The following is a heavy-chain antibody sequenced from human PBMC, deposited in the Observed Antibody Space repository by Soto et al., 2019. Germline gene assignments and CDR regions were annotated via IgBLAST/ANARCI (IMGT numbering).Heavy chain of an antibody. J-gene: IGHJ6*02. CDR3: AMVDVYVTPSPQDV. Sequence: QVQLVQSGAEVKNPGASVKVSCKASGYTFTRYGIGWARQAPGQGLEWMGWINTYNGNTNYAQNVQGRGTLTTDTSTCTAYMELRSLRSNDTAIYYCAMVDVYVTPSPQDVWGQGTTVIVSS. D-gene: IGHD3-16*01. CDR2: INTYNGNT. V-gene: IGHV1-18*01. CDR1: GYTFTRYG.